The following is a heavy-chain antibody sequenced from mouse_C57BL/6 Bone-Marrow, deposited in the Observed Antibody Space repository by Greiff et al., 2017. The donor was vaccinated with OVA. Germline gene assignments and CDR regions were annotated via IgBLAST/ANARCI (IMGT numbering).Heavy chain of an antibody. J-gene: IGHJ2*01. Sequence: QVQLKESGPGLVAPSQSLSITCTVSGFSLTSYAISWVRQPPGKGMEWRGVIWTGGGTNYNSALKSRLSVSKDNAKSQVFLKMNSLQTEDTARYYCARTHSNYVYWGQGTTLTVSS. CDR1: GFSLTSYA. CDR2: IWTGGGT. V-gene: IGHV2-9-1*01. CDR3: ARTHSNYVY. D-gene: IGHD2-5*01.